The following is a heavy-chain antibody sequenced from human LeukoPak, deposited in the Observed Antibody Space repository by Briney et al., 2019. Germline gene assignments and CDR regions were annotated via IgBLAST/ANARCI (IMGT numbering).Heavy chain of an antibody. V-gene: IGHV3-23*01. CDR2: ISGSGGST. Sequence: TGGSLRLSCAASGFTFSSYAMSWVRQAPGKGLEWVSAISGSGGSTYYADSVKGRFTISRDNSKNTLYLQMNSLRAEDTAVYYCAKDGLRFLEWLAPYYYYYMDVWGKGTTVTVSS. CDR1: GFTFSSYA. D-gene: IGHD3-3*01. J-gene: IGHJ6*03. CDR3: AKDGLRFLEWLAPYYYYYMDV.